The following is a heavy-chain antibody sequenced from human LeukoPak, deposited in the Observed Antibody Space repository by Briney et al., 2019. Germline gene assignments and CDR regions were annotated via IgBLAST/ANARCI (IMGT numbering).Heavy chain of an antibody. J-gene: IGHJ4*02. CDR3: AKDPHGDCVE. D-gene: IGHD2-21*02. CDR1: GFTFDDYA. V-gene: IGHV3-9*01. Sequence: GGSLRLSCAASGFTFDDYAMHWVRQAPGKGLEWASGISWNSGSIGYADSVKGRFTISRDNAKNSLYLQMNSLRAEDTALYYCAKDPHGDCVEWGQGTLVTVSS. CDR2: ISWNSGSI.